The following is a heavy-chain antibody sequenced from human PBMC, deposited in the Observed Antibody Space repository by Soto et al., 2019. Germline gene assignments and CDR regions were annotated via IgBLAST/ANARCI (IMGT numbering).Heavy chain of an antibody. CDR1: GFTFDDYA. CDR3: AKDLTNYDSSGHYFDF. CDR2: ISWHSGSV. V-gene: IGHV3-9*01. Sequence: EVQLVESGGGLVQPGRSLRLSCAASGFTFDDYAMHWVRQAPGKGLEWVSGISWHSGSVGYADSVKGRFTISRDNAKNSLYLQMNSLRAEDTAFYYCAKDLTNYDSSGHYFDFWGQGTLVTVSS. D-gene: IGHD3-22*01. J-gene: IGHJ4*02.